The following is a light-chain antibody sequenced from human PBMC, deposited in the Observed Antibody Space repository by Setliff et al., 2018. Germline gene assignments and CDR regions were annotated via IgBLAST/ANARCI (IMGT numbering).Light chain of an antibody. CDR3: QSYGGSVSGYV. CDR2: GNN. V-gene: IGLV1-40*01. Sequence: QSVLTQPPSVSGAPGQRVTISCTGSSSDIGAGFSVHWYQQLPGTAPKLLIFGNNNRPSGVPDRFSGSKSGTSASLAITGLQADDEADYYCQSYGGSVSGYVFGTGTKGTVL. J-gene: IGLJ1*01. CDR1: SSDIGAGFS.